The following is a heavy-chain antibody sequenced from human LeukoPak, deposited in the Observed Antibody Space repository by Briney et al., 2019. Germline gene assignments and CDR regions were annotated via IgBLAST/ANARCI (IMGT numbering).Heavy chain of an antibody. CDR2: ISSSGGNK. D-gene: IGHD4-17*01. CDR1: GFTFWNSA. Sequence: GGSLRLSCAASGFTFWNSAITWVRQAPGKGLEWVSHISSSGGNKYYADSVKGRFTISRDNSNNTLYLQMNSLRGEDTAVYYCAKVKYDYGDPVGSFDPWGRGTLVTVSS. CDR3: AKVKYDYGDPVGSFDP. V-gene: IGHV3-23*01. J-gene: IGHJ5*02.